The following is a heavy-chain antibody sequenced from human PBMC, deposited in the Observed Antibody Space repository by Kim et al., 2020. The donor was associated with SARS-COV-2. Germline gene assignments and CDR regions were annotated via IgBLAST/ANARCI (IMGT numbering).Heavy chain of an antibody. CDR3: TTGAAGYYDSSGYARY. Sequence: GKGRFTISRDDSKNTLYLQMNSLKTEETGVYYCTTGAAGYYDSSGYARYWGQGTLVTVSS. D-gene: IGHD3-22*01. J-gene: IGHJ4*02. V-gene: IGHV3-15*01.